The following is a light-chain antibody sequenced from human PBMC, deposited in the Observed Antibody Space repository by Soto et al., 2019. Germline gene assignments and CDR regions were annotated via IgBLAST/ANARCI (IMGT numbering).Light chain of an antibody. Sequence: QSALTQPASVSGSPGQSITISCTGTISDVGTYNLVSWFQQHPGKAPKLMIFEVSERPSGVSNRFSGSKSGNAASLTISGLQAEDEADYYCSANAGGSTLVFGGGTKVTVL. CDR1: ISDVGTYNL. CDR2: EVS. V-gene: IGLV2-23*02. J-gene: IGLJ2*01. CDR3: SANAGGSTLV.